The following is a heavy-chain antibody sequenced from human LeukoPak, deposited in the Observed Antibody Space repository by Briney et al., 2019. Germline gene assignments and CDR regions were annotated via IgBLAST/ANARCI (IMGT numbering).Heavy chain of an antibody. J-gene: IGHJ5*02. V-gene: IGHV4-34*01. D-gene: IGHD6-13*01. Sequence: GSLRLSCAASGFTFDDYGMNWVRQAPGKGLVWIGEINHSGSTNYNPSLKSRVTISVDTSKNQFSLKLSSVTAADTAVYYCARRGAGYSSSWYNIKAYNWFDPWGQGTLVTVSS. CDR2: INHSGST. CDR1: GFTFDDYG. CDR3: ARRGAGYSSSWYNIKAYNWFDP.